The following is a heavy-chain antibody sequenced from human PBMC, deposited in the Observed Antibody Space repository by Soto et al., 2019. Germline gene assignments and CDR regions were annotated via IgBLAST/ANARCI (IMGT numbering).Heavy chain of an antibody. Sequence: QVQLVQSGAEVKKPGASVRLSCKVSGKSFDNFAVHWVRQTPGQRPEWMGRINVGDDKTKYSEKFQGRVIVSYDTSATTAYMELRALSSEDTAVYYCARAKYDYIFGSYHPFDQWAQGAQVTVAS. CDR2: INVGDDKT. CDR1: GKSFDNFA. CDR3: ARAKYDYIFGSYHPFDQ. V-gene: IGHV1-3*01. J-gene: IGHJ4*02. D-gene: IGHD3-16*02.